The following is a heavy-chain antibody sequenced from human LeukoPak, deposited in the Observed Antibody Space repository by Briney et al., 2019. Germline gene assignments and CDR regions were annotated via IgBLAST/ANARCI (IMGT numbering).Heavy chain of an antibody. J-gene: IGHJ4*02. CDR1: GGSISSSNYC. Sequence: SEPLSLPSTVSGGSISSSNYCWSWIRQPPGKGLEWIGNVFYSGTTYYYPSLKSRVTISVDTSKNQFSLKLSSVTAADTAVYYCARHYVWGNNPYYPFDHWGQGALVTVSS. D-gene: IGHD3-16*01. CDR2: VFYSGTT. CDR3: ARHYVWGNNPYYPFDH. V-gene: IGHV4-39*01.